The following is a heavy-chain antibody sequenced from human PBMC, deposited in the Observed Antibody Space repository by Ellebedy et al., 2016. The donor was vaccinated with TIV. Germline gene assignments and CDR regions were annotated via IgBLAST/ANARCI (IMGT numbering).Heavy chain of an antibody. V-gene: IGHV4-39*01. CDR2: VYYSGSP. CDR1: GGSISNRAYY. J-gene: IGHJ4*02. D-gene: IGHD2-21*02. CDR3: ARTDPWQPIDD. Sequence: MPSETLSLTCTVSGGSISNRAYYWNWIRQPPGKGLEWIGSVYYSGSPYYNPSFKSRVTLSAATSKNQFSLNLRTVTAADTAVYYCARTDPWQPIDDWGQGILVSVSS.